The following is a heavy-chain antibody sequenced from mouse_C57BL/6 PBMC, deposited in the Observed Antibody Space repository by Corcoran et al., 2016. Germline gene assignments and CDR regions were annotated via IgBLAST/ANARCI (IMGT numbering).Heavy chain of an antibody. CDR3: AREGQLAHFDY. V-gene: IGHV3-6*01. J-gene: IGHJ2*01. CDR1: GYSITSGYY. CDR2: ISYDGSN. Sequence: VQLQESGPGLVKPSQSLSLTCSVTGYSITSGYYWNWIRQFPGNKLEWMGYISYDGSNNYNPSLKNRISITRDTSKNQFFLKLNSVTTEDTATYYCAREGQLAHFDYWGQGTTLTVSS. D-gene: IGHD4-1*02.